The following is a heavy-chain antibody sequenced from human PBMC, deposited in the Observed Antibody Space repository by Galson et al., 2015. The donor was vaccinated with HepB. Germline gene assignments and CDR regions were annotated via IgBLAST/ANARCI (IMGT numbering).Heavy chain of an antibody. CDR3: ARAALTDIVATTTDY. D-gene: IGHD5-12*01. J-gene: IGHJ4*02. CDR1: GFTFSSYW. Sequence: SLRLSCAASGFTFSSYWMHWVRQAPGKGLVWVSRINGDGSSTNYADSVKGRFTISRDNAKNTLYLQMNGLRAEDTAVYYCARAALTDIVATTTDYWGQGTLVTVSS. CDR2: INGDGSST. V-gene: IGHV3-74*01.